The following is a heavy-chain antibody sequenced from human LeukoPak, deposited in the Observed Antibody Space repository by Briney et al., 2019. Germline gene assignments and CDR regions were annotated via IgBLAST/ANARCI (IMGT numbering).Heavy chain of an antibody. V-gene: IGHV3-21*01. CDR2: ISSSSSYI. J-gene: IGHJ4*02. D-gene: IGHD2-8*01. CDR1: GFTFSSYS. CDR3: ASLMAVEGIDY. Sequence: GSLRLSCAASGFTFSSYSMNWVRQAPGKGLEWVSSISSSSSYIYYADSVKGRFTISRDNAKSSLYLQMNSLRAEDTAVYYCASLMAVEGIDYWSQGTLVTVSS.